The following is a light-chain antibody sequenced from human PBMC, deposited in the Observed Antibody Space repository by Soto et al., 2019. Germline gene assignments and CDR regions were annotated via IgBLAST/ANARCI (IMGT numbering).Light chain of an antibody. V-gene: IGLV2-14*01. J-gene: IGLJ1*01. CDR3: SSYSDSDTKV. Sequence: QSVLTQPASVSGSPGQSITISCTGSSSDVGGYIYVSWYQQYPGKAPKLIIYEVNNRPSGVSGRFSGSKSDTTAFLTISGLQAEDEADYYCSSYSDSDTKVFGTGTKLTVL. CDR2: EVN. CDR1: SSDVGGYIY.